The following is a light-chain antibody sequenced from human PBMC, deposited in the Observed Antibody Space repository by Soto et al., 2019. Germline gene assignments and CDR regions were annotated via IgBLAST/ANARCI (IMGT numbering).Light chain of an antibody. CDR1: QIVTSS. Sequence: EIVLTQSPATLSLSPGTGATLSCRASQIVTSSLAWYQQKPGQAPRLLIYGASSRATGIPDRFSGSGSGTDFTLTISRLEPEDFAVYYCQQYGSSSWTFGQGTKVEIK. V-gene: IGKV3-20*01. CDR3: QQYGSSSWT. CDR2: GAS. J-gene: IGKJ1*01.